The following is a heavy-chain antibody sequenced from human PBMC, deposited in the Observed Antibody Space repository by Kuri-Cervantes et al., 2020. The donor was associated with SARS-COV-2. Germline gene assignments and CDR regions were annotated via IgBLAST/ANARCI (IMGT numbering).Heavy chain of an antibody. CDR1: GFTFGSYE. J-gene: IGHJ3*02. Sequence: GGSLRLSCAASGFTFGSYEMNWVRQAPGKGLEWVATISYDGSNQYYGDSVKGRFTFSRDNSKNRMYLQMDSLRSEDTAVYYCARHRHWNSGDAFDIWGQGTMVTVSS. CDR3: ARHRHWNSGDAFDI. CDR2: ISYDGSNQ. D-gene: IGHD1-7*01. V-gene: IGHV3-30*03.